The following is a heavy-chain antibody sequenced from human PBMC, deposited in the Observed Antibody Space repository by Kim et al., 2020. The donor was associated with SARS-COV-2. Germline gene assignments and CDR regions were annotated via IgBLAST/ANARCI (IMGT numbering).Heavy chain of an antibody. CDR3: AGQKVTQYYVDDTGLDH. CDR1: GGFIRSGDYY. D-gene: IGHD3-16*01. CDR2: IQYSGRT. J-gene: IGHJ4*02. Sequence: SETLSLTCTVSGGFIRSGDYYWTWIRQPPGKGLEWIGYIQYSGRTYYQLSLKSRVTISLDTSKNQFSLKLTSVTAADTAVYYCAGQKVTQYYVDDTGLDHWGQGTLVTISS. V-gene: IGHV4-30-4*01.